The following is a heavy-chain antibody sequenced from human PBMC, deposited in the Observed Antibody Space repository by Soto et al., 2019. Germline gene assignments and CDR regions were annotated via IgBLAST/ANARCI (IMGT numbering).Heavy chain of an antibody. D-gene: IGHD3-10*01. CDR1: GGSFSGYY. V-gene: IGHV4-34*03. CDR2: INHSGST. Sequence: KSSETLSLTCAVFGGSFSGYYWSWIRQPPGKGLEWIGEINHSGSTNYNPSLKSRVTISLDGAKNQFSLKMTSVTAADTGLYYCAARPYYYYGLDVWGQGTTVTVSS. J-gene: IGHJ6*02. CDR3: AARPYYYYGLDV.